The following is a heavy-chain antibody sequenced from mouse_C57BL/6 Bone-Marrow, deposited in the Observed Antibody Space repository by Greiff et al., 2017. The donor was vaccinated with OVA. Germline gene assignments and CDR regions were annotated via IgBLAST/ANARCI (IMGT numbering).Heavy chain of an antibody. CDR1: GYAFTNYL. CDR2: INPGSGGT. CDR3: ARRGYYGSSTYAMDY. J-gene: IGHJ4*01. V-gene: IGHV1-54*01. Sequence: QVQLQQSGAELVRPGTSVKVSCKASGYAFTNYLIDWVKQRPGQGLEWIGVINPGSGGTNYNEKFKGKATLTADKSSSTAYMQLSSLTSEDSAVYFCARRGYYGSSTYAMDYWGQGTSVTVSS. D-gene: IGHD1-1*01.